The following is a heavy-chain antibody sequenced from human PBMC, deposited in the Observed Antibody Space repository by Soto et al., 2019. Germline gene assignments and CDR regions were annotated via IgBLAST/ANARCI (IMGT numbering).Heavy chain of an antibody. V-gene: IGHV3-23*01. D-gene: IGHD3-22*01. CDR3: AKDRYLDHDSRAYLFDN. Sequence: GGSLRLSCAASGFTFNIYAMTWVRQAPGKGLEWVSAISRYGDITYYADSVEGRFSISRDNSKNTLYLQMNSLRAEDTAVYYCAKDRYLDHDSRAYLFDNWGQGTRVNVAS. J-gene: IGHJ4*02. CDR2: ISRYGDIT. CDR1: GFTFNIYA.